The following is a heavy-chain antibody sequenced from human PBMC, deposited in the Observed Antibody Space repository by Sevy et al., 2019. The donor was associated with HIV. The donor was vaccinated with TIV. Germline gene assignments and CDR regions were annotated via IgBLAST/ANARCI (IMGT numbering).Heavy chain of an antibody. V-gene: IGHV3-15*01. D-gene: IGHD3-9*01. CDR3: TTDSFVRRLRYFDWLLGMAFDI. CDR2: IKSKTDGGTT. CDR1: GFTFSNAW. J-gene: IGHJ3*02. Sequence: GGSLRLSCAASGFTFSNAWMSWVRQAPGKGLEWVGRIKSKTDGGTTDYAAPVKGRFTISRDDSKNTLYLQMNSLKTEVTAVYYCTTDSFVRRLRYFDWLLGMAFDIWGQGTMVTVSS.